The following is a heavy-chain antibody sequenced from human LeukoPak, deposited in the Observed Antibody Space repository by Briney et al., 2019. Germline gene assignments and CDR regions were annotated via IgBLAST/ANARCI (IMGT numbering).Heavy chain of an antibody. V-gene: IGHV1-18*01. Sequence: ASVKVSCKASGYTFTSYGISWVRQAPGQGLEWMGWISAYNGNTNYAQKLQGRVTMTTDTSTSTAYMELRSLRSEDTAVYYCARDKSSSWGDYYYYMDVWGKGTTVTVSS. J-gene: IGHJ6*03. CDR3: ARDKSSSWGDYYYYMDV. D-gene: IGHD6-13*01. CDR2: ISAYNGNT. CDR1: GYTFTSYG.